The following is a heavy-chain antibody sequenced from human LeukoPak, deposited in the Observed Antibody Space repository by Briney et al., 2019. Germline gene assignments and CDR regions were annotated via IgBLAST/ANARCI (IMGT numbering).Heavy chain of an antibody. J-gene: IGHJ4*02. Sequence: GASVKVSCKASGYTFTSYDINWVRQATGQGLEWMGWMNPNSGNTGYAQKFQGRVTMTRNTSISTAYMELSGLRSEDTAVYYCARGRYYDSSGSTTFDYWGQGTLVTVSS. D-gene: IGHD3-22*01. CDR3: ARGRYYDSSGSTTFDY. CDR1: GYTFTSYD. V-gene: IGHV1-8*01. CDR2: MNPNSGNT.